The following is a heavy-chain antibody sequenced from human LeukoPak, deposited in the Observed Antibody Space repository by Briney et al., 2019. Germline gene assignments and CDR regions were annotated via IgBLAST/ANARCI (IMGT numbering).Heavy chain of an antibody. D-gene: IGHD2-15*01. CDR3: ASLWGYCSGGSCYS. Sequence: GGSLRLSCAASGFTFNSYAMSWVRQAPGKGLEWVSAISGRGGSTYYADSVKGRFTISRDNSKNTLYLQMNSLRAEDTAVYYCASLWGYCSGGSCYSWGQGTLVTVSS. CDR2: ISGRGGST. CDR1: GFTFNSYA. V-gene: IGHV3-23*01. J-gene: IGHJ4*02.